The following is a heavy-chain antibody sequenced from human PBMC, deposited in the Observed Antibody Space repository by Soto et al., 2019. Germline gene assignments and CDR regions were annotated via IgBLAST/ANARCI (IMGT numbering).Heavy chain of an antibody. V-gene: IGHV5-10-1*01. D-gene: IGHD2-2*01. Sequence: PGESLKISCKGSGYSFTSYWISWVRQMPGKGLEWMGRIDPSDSYTNYSPSFQGHVTISADKSISTAYLQWSSLKASDTAMYYCARRTAPSYCSSTSCTRGRFYYYYGMDVWGQGTTVTVSS. J-gene: IGHJ6*02. CDR2: IDPSDSYT. CDR1: GYSFTSYW. CDR3: ARRTAPSYCSSTSCTRGRFYYYYGMDV.